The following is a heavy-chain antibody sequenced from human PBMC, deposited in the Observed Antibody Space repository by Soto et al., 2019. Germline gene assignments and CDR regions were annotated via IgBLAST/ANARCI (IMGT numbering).Heavy chain of an antibody. CDR2: IKQDGSEK. D-gene: IGHD3-3*01. CDR3: ARKEVTRFL. Sequence: EVQLVESGGGLVQPGGSLRLSCAASGLTYSSYWMSWVRQAPGKGLEWVANIKQDGSEKYYVDSVKGRFTISRDNAKNSLYLQMKSLRAEDTAVYYCARKEVTRFLRGQGTLVTVSS. V-gene: IGHV3-7*01. CDR1: GLTYSSYW. J-gene: IGHJ4*02.